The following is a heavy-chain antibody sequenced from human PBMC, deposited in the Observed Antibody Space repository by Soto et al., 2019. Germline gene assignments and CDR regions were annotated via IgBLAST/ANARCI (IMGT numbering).Heavy chain of an antibody. Sequence: GESLKISCXASGYTFTYYWIAWVRQMPEKGLEWMGIIYPGDSDTRYSPSFQGQVTISADKSISTAYLQWSSLKASDTAMYYCARHGRDGDIYYFDYWGQGTLVTVSS. D-gene: IGHD1-1*01. J-gene: IGHJ4*02. V-gene: IGHV5-51*01. CDR1: GYTFTYYW. CDR3: ARHGRDGDIYYFDY. CDR2: IYPGDSDT.